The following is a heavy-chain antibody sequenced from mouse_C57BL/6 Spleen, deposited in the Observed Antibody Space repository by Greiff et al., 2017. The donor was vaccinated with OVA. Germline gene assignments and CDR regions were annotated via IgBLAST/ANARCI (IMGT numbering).Heavy chain of an antibody. CDR2: ISSGSSTI. CDR3: ARADYDGEFYAMDY. D-gene: IGHD2-4*01. J-gene: IGHJ4*01. V-gene: IGHV5-17*01. Sequence: EVQGVESGGGLVKPGGSLKLSCAASGFTFSDYGMHWVRQAPEKGLEWVAYISSGSSTIYYADTVKGRFTISRDNAKNTLFLQMTSLRSEDTAMYYCARADYDGEFYAMDYWGPGTSVTVSS. CDR1: GFTFSDYG.